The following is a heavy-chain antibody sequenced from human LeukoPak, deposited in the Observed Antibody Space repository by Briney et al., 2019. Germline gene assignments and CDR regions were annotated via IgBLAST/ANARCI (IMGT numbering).Heavy chain of an antibody. CDR2: INDSGTT. V-gene: IGHV4-34*01. CDR3: ARGASCGGDCYWEDHYYYGTDA. CDR1: GESFSGYY. Sequence: SETLSLTCAVYGESFSGYYWSWIRQSPGKGLEWIGEINDSGTTNYNPSLKSRVTMSIDSSKNQFSLKLSSVTAADTAVYYCARGASCGGDCYWEDHYYYGTDAWGQGTTVTVSS. D-gene: IGHD2-21*02. J-gene: IGHJ6*02.